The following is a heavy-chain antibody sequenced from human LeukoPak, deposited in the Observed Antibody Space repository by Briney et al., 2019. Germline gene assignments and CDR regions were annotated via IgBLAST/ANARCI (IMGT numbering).Heavy chain of an antibody. Sequence: PGGSLRLSCAASGFTFSSYSMNWVRQAPGKGLEWVSYISSSSSSIYYADSVKGRFTISRDNAKNSLYLQMNSLRAEDTAVYYCARFSAAGTAYYFDYWGQGTLVTVSS. V-gene: IGHV3-48*01. CDR1: GFTFSSYS. D-gene: IGHD6-13*01. CDR2: ISSSSSSI. J-gene: IGHJ4*02. CDR3: ARFSAAGTAYYFDY.